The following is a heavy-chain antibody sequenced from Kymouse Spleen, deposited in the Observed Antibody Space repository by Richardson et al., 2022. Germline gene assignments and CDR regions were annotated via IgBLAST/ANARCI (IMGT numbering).Heavy chain of an antibody. V-gene: IGHV4-59*01. CDR2: IYYSGST. CDR3: ARGGIAVAGPFDY. D-gene: IGHD6-19*01. J-gene: IGHJ4*02. Sequence: QVQLQESGPGLVKPSETLSLTCTVSGGSISSYYWSWIRQPPGKGLEWIGYIYYSGSTNYNPSLKSRVTISVDTSKNQFSLKLSSVTAADTAVYYCARGGIAVAGPFDYWGQGTLVTVSS. CDR1: GGSISSYY.